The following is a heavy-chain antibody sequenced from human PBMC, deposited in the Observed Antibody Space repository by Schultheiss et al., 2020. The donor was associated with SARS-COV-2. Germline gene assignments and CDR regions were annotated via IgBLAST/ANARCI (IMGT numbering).Heavy chain of an antibody. CDR1: GGSISSYY. V-gene: IGHV4-4*07. CDR3: AREGPMTTVTIFDY. Sequence: SETLSLTCTVSGGSISSYYWSWIRQPAGKGLEWIGRIYTSGSTNYNPSLKSRVTMSVDTSKNQFSLKLSSVTAADTAVYYCAREGPMTTVTIFDYWGQGTLVTVSS. J-gene: IGHJ4*02. CDR2: IYTSGST. D-gene: IGHD4-17*01.